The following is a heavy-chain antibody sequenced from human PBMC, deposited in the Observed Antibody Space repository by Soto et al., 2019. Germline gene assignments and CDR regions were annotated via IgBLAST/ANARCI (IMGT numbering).Heavy chain of an antibody. CDR3: ARGIAQGQLDA. Sequence: ASVKVSCKASGYTFTRYTMNWVRQAPGQRLEWMGWINPDSGNTKSSQKFQDRVIITMDTSARTAYMDLSRLRSQDTAVYYCARGIAQGQLDAWGQGTLVTVS. J-gene: IGHJ5*02. CDR2: INPDSGNT. V-gene: IGHV1-3*01. D-gene: IGHD2-15*01. CDR1: GYTFTRYT.